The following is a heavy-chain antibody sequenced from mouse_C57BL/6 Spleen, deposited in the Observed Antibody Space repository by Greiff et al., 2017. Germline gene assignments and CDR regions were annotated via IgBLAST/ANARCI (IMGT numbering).Heavy chain of an antibody. Sequence: VQLQQPGAELVRPGSSVKLSCKASGYTFTSYWMHWVKQRPIQGLEWIGNIDPSDCETHYNQKFKDKATLTVDKSSSTAYMQLSSLTSEDSAVYYCARGGLGYFDVWGTRTTVTVSS. CDR3: ARGGLGYFDV. CDR2: IDPSDCET. V-gene: IGHV1-52*01. D-gene: IGHD2-13*01. CDR1: GYTFTSYW. J-gene: IGHJ1*03.